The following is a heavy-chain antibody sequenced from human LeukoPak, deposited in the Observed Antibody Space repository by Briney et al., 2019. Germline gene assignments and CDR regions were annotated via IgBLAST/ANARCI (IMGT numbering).Heavy chain of an antibody. CDR2: INRDGSTT. V-gene: IGHV3-74*03. Sequence: GGFLRLSCAASGFTFSNYWVHWVRQAPGKRLVWVSRINRDGSTTKYADSVKGRFTVSRDNAKNTLNLQMNSLRAEDTAVYYCARDKKSGESSEIDYWGQGTLVTVSS. D-gene: IGHD3-10*01. J-gene: IGHJ4*02. CDR3: ARDKKSGESSEIDY. CDR1: GFTFSNYW.